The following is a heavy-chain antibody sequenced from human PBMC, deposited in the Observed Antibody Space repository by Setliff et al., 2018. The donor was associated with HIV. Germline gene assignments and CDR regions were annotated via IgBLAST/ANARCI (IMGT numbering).Heavy chain of an antibody. V-gene: IGHV3-74*01. CDR3: AREGGSGGGWFDS. D-gene: IGHD3-10*01. CDR2: INSAGNSP. CDR1: GFTFSSYW. J-gene: IGHJ5*01. Sequence: PGGSLRLSCAASGFTFSSYWVHWVRQAPGKGLEWVSQINSAGNSPTYADSVQGRFTISRDNAKNMLYLQMNSLRVDETAVYYCAREGGSGGGWFDSWGQGTLVTVSS.